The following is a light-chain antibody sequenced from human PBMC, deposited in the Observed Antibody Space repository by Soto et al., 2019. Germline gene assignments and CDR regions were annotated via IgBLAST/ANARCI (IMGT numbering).Light chain of an antibody. J-gene: IGLJ1*01. CDR2: DVS. Sequence: QSALTQPASVSGSPGQSITISCTGTSSDVGGYNYVSWYQQLPGKAPKLMIYDVSNRPSGVSNRFSGSKSGNTASLTISGLQAEDEADYYCSSYTSSSTRFGTGTKVTVL. V-gene: IGLV2-14*01. CDR3: SSYTSSSTR. CDR1: SSDVGGYNY.